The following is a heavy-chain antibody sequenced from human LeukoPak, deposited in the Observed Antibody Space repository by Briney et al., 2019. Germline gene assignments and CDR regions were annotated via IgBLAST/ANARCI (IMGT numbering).Heavy chain of an antibody. CDR2: ISGSGDNT. D-gene: IGHD2-15*01. Sequence: GGSLRLSCAASGFTFSSYAMSWVRQAPGKGLEWVSGISGSGDNTNYADSVKGRFTISRDNSKNTLSLQMSSLRVEDTAVYYCARDRSCTGGSCYMDVWGRGTTVTVSS. V-gene: IGHV3-23*01. J-gene: IGHJ6*03. CDR3: ARDRSCTGGSCYMDV. CDR1: GFTFSSYA.